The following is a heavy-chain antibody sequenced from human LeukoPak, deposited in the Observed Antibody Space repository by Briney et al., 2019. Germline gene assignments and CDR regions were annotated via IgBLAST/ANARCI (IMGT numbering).Heavy chain of an antibody. CDR1: GFTFSNAW. CDR3: ARVYCSGGSCYSYFDY. D-gene: IGHD2-15*01. CDR2: RNQDGSQT. Sequence: GGSLRLSCAASGFTFSNAWMSWVRQAPGKGLEWVANRNQDGSQTRYVDSVTGRFTISRDNAKSSLYLQMNSLRADDTAVFYCARVYCSGGSCYSYFDYWGQGTLVTVSS. V-gene: IGHV3-7*05. J-gene: IGHJ4*02.